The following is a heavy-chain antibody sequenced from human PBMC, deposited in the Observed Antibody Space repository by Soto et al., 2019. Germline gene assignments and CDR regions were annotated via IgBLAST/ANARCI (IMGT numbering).Heavy chain of an antibody. CDR3: ATSGVTTTGDAFDI. J-gene: IGHJ3*02. CDR1: GYTLTELS. V-gene: IGHV1-24*01. D-gene: IGHD4-17*01. CDR2: FDPEDGET. Sequence: ASVKVSCKVSGYTLTELSMHWVRQAPGEGLEWMGGFDPEDGETIYAQKFQGRVTMTEDTSTDTAYMELSSLRSEDTAVYYCATSGVTTTGDAFDIWGQGTMVTVSS.